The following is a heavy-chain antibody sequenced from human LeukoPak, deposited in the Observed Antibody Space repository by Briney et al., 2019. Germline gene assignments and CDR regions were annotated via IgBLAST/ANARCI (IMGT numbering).Heavy chain of an antibody. CDR3: AKVTITMIVDSYYFDY. D-gene: IGHD3-22*01. CDR1: GFTFSSYA. J-gene: IGHJ4*02. V-gene: IGHV3-23*01. CDR2: ISGSGGST. Sequence: PGGSLRLSCAASGFTFSSYAMSWVRQAPGKGLEWVSAISGSGGSTYYADSVKGRFTISRDNSKNTLYLQMNSLRAEDTAVYYCAKVTITMIVDSYYFDYWGQGTLVTVSS.